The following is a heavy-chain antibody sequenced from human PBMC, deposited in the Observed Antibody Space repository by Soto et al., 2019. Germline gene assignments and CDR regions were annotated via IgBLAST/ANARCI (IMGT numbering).Heavy chain of an antibody. CDR2: IKSKTDGGTT. D-gene: IGHD3-3*01. V-gene: IGHV3-15*07. CDR1: GFTFSNAW. CDR3: TTALRFLEWFDYGMDV. Sequence: EVQLVESGGGLVKPGGSLRLSCAASGFTFSNAWMNWVRQAPGKGLEWVGRIKSKTDGGTTDYAAPVKGRFTISRDDSKNTLYLQMNSLKTEDTAVYYCTTALRFLEWFDYGMDVWGQGTTVTVSS. J-gene: IGHJ6*02.